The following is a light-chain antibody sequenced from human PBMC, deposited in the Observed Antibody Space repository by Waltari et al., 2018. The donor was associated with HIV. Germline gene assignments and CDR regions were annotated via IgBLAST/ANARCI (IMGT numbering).Light chain of an antibody. Sequence: QSALTQPASVSGFPGQSITISCTGSSRDLGSYHYVSWYQQHPGKAPKLLIYDFSKRPSGVSTRFSGSKSGNTASLTISGLQAEDEADYYCGSYAGSNTYLFGTGTEVTVL. CDR3: GSYAGSNTYL. CDR2: DFS. J-gene: IGLJ1*01. CDR1: SRDLGSYHY. V-gene: IGLV2-23*02.